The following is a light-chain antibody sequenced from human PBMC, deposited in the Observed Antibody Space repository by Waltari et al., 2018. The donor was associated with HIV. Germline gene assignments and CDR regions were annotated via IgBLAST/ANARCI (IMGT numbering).Light chain of an antibody. J-gene: IGLJ3*02. Sequence: QAGLTQPPSVSKALGQTATLSCTGDNNNVGFQGAAWLKHHQGHPPKLLSYRGNNRPSGVPDIFSASTSGKTASLNITGLQADDEADYYCSSWDTRLNGWVFGGGTHLTVL. CDR2: RGN. V-gene: IGLV10-54*01. CDR1: NNNVGFQG. CDR3: SSWDTRLNGWV.